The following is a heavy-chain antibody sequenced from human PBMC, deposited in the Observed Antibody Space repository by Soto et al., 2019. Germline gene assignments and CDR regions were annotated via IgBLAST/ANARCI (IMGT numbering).Heavy chain of an antibody. CDR2: IIPIFGTA. J-gene: IGHJ4*02. V-gene: IGHV1-69*13. D-gene: IGHD3-22*01. CDR1: GGTFSSYA. Sequence: SVKVSCKASGGTFSSYAISWVRQAPGQGHEWMRGIIPIFGTANYEQKFQGRVTITADESTSTAYMDLSSLRSEDTAVYYCARSIEYYYNSSGYYPEARYFDYWGQGTLVTVSS. CDR3: ARSIEYYYNSSGYYPEARYFDY.